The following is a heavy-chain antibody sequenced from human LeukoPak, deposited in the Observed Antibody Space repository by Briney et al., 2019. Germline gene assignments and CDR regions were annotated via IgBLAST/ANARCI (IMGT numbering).Heavy chain of an antibody. CDR2: VIHSGTT. Sequence: SETLSLTCTVSGGSITGSTYYWGWIRQPPGKGLEWSGSVIHSGTTYYNPSLRSRVIVSMDTSKKQFSLRLSSVTAADTAVYYCARHDYDSSGHRRDYYFDYWSQGTLVTVSS. D-gene: IGHD3-22*01. J-gene: IGHJ4*02. V-gene: IGHV4-39*01. CDR1: GGSITGSTYY. CDR3: ARHDYDSSGHRRDYYFDY.